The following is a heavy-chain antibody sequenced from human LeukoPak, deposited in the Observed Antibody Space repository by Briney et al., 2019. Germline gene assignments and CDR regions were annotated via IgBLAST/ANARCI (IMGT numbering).Heavy chain of an antibody. CDR1: VYTFTYYY. D-gene: IGHD3-16*01. CDR3: ARVFGDYYFDY. Sequence: ASVTVSFKASVYTFTYYYMHWVRQAPGQGLEWMGWINPNSGGTNYAQKFQGRVTMTRDTSISTAYMELSRLRSDDTAVYYCARVFGDYYFDYWGQGTLVTVSS. V-gene: IGHV1-2*02. J-gene: IGHJ4*02. CDR2: INPNSGGT.